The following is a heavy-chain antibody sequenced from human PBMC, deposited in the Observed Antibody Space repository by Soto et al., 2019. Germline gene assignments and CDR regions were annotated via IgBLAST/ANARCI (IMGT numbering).Heavy chain of an antibody. CDR1: GFSLSTSGVG. CDR3: APKTSGSYTRGSFDY. J-gene: IGHJ4*02. V-gene: IGHV2-5*02. CDR2: IYWDDDK. Sequence: QITLKESGPTLVKPTQTLTLTCTFSGFSLSTSGVGVGWIRQPPGKALEWLALIYWDDDKRYSPSLKSRLTITNETSKNPVDLTMTNMHPVDTATDYCAPKTSGSYTRGSFDYWGQGTLVTVSS. D-gene: IGHD1-26*01.